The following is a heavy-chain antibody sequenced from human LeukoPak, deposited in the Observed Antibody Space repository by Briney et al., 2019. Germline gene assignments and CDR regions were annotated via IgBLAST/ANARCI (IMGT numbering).Heavy chain of an antibody. CDR1: SGSISSSHYY. CDR2: IYYSGTT. V-gene: IGHV4-39*01. Sequence: SETLSLTCTVSSGSISSSHYYWDWIRQPQGKGLEWIGTIYYSGTTYYNPSLESRATISVDASKNQFYLMLNSVTAADTAVYYCARQISDYYYYYIDVWGKGTTVTVSS. D-gene: IGHD3-3*01. J-gene: IGHJ6*03. CDR3: ARQISDYYYYYIDV.